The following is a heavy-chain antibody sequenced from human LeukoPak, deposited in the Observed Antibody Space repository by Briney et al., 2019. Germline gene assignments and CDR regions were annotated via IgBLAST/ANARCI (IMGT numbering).Heavy chain of an antibody. J-gene: IGHJ3*02. CDR3: ARAGDFDLLGEAFDI. V-gene: IGHV3-7*03. Sequence: GGFLRLSCAASGFTFSSYWMSWVRQAPGKGLEWVANIKQDGSKKYYVDSVKGRFTISRDNAKNSLYLQMNSLRAEDTAVYYCARAGDFDLLGEAFDIWGQGTMVTVSS. CDR2: IKQDGSKK. CDR1: GFTFSSYW. D-gene: IGHD3-9*01.